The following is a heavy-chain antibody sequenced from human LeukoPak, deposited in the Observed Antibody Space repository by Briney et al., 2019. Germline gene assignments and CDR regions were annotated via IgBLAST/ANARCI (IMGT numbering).Heavy chain of an antibody. CDR3: ARAPRYCSGGSCYSGYFDY. J-gene: IGHJ4*02. D-gene: IGHD2-15*01. Sequence: SQTLSPTCTVSGGSISSGDYYWSWIRQHPGKGLEWIGYIYYSGSTYYNPSLKSRVTISVDTSKNQFSLKLSSVTAADTAVYYCARAPRYCSGGSCYSGYFDYWGQGTLVTVSS. V-gene: IGHV4-31*03. CDR1: GGSISSGDYY. CDR2: IYYSGST.